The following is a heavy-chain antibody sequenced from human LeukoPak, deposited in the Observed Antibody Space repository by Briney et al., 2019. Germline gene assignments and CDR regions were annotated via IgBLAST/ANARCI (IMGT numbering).Heavy chain of an antibody. Sequence: GGSLRLSCAASGFTFSNYAMSWVRQAPGKGLEWVSAISSSGGTTYYADSVKGRFIISRDNSQKKVYLQMNNLRPEDTAVYYCAKAMTLGLYHYYYMDVWGKGTTVTVSS. CDR3: AKAMTLGLYHYYYMDV. D-gene: IGHD2/OR15-2a*01. V-gene: IGHV3-23*01. CDR1: GFTFSNYA. CDR2: ISSSGGTT. J-gene: IGHJ6*03.